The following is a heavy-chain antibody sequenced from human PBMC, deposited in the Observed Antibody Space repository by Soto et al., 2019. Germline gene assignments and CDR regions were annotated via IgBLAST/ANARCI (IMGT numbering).Heavy chain of an antibody. V-gene: IGHV3-23*01. Sequence: GGSLRLSCAASGFTFSSYGMHWVRQAPGKGLEWVAAISGSGGSTYYADSVKGRFTISRDNSKNTLYLQMNSLRAEDTAVYYCAKVRPFSGWYPRNWFDPWGQGTLVTVSS. CDR2: ISGSGGST. CDR1: GFTFSSYG. CDR3: AKVRPFSGWYPRNWFDP. D-gene: IGHD6-19*01. J-gene: IGHJ5*02.